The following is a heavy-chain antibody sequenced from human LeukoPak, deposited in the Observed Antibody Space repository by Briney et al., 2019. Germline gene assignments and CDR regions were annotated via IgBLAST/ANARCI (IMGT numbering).Heavy chain of an antibody. CDR1: GGSFSGYY. V-gene: IGHV4-34*01. CDR3: ARPRIAAAAFHY. Sequence: SETLSFTCAVYGGSFSGYYWSWIRQPPGKGLEWIGEINHSGSTNYNPSLKSRVTISVDTSKNQFSLKLSSVTAADTAVYYCARPRIAAAAFHYWGQGTLVTVSS. CDR2: INHSGST. D-gene: IGHD6-13*01. J-gene: IGHJ4*02.